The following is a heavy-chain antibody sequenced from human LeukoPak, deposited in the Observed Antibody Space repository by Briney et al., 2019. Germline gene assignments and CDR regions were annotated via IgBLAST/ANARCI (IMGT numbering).Heavy chain of an antibody. D-gene: IGHD6-13*01. V-gene: IGHV3-33*01. CDR1: GFTFNSYG. J-gene: IGHJ4*02. CDR3: ARPRPYSSSWSPFDY. CDR2: IWYDGSNK. Sequence: PGRSLRLSCAASGFTFNSYGMHWVRQAPGKGLEWVALIWYDGSNKYYADSVKGRFTISRDNSKNTLYLQMNSLRAQDTAVYYCARPRPYSSSWSPFDYWGQGTLVTVSS.